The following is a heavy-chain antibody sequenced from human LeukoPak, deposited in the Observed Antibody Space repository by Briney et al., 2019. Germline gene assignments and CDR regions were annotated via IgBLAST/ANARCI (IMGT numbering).Heavy chain of an antibody. Sequence: ASETQSLTCSVSGYSISSGYNWGWIRQPPGKGPEWIGSTHHNGPTFYHPSLKSRVTISVDTSLNQVSLNLNSVTAADTAVYYCAREQWGSTFPDYWGQGVLVIVSS. J-gene: IGHJ4*02. V-gene: IGHV4-38-2*02. D-gene: IGHD1-26*01. CDR2: THHNGPT. CDR3: AREQWGSTFPDY. CDR1: GYSISSGYN.